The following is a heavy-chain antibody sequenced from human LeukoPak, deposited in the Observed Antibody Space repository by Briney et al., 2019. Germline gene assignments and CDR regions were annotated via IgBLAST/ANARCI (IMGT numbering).Heavy chain of an antibody. CDR3: AKDQTLAGGTGGYFDY. V-gene: IGHV3-9*01. J-gene: IGHJ4*02. Sequence: GGSLRLSCAASGFTFDDYAMHWVRQAPGKGLEWVSGISWNSGSTGYADSVKGRFTISRDNAKNSLYLQMNSLRAEDTALYYCAKDQTLAGGTGGYFDYWGQGTLVTVSS. D-gene: IGHD1-26*01. CDR2: ISWNSGST. CDR1: GFTFDDYA.